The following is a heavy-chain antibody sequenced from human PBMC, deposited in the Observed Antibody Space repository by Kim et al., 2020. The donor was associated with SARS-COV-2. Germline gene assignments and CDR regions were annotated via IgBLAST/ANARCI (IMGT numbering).Heavy chain of an antibody. CDR3: AREFMYSSGWSGSY. J-gene: IGHJ4*02. CDR1: GGTFSSYA. CDR2: IIPIFGTA. V-gene: IGHV1-69*13. D-gene: IGHD6-19*01. Sequence: ASVKVSCNASGGTFSSYAISWVRQAPGQGLEWMGGIIPIFGTANYAQKFQGRVTITADESTSTAYMELSSLRSEDTAVYYCAREFMYSSGWSGSYWGQGTLVTVSS.